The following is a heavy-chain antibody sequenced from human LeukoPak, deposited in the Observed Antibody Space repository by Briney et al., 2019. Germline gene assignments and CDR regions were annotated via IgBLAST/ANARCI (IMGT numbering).Heavy chain of an antibody. D-gene: IGHD3-3*01. CDR2: INSDGSST. CDR3: ARDRMVGTIFGGGSYYYYYMDV. Sequence: GGSLRLSCAASGFTFSSYWMHWVRQAPGKGLVWVSRINSDGSSTSYADSVKGRFTISRDNAKNTLYLQMNSLRTEDTAVYYCARDRMVGTIFGGGSYYYYYMDVWGKGTTVTVSS. V-gene: IGHV3-74*01. J-gene: IGHJ6*03. CDR1: GFTFSSYW.